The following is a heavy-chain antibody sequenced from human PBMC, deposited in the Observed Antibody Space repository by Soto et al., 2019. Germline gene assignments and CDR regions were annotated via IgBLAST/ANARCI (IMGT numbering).Heavy chain of an antibody. CDR2: IGARDGRT. V-gene: IGHV3-23*01. CDR3: AKGLITGSNLYYALDP. Sequence: GGSLRLSCAASGFIFSNYAMNWVRRAPGKGLEWVSAIGARDGRTLYAESVKGRFTISRDNSRNMVFLQMDGLRVEDTALYFCAKGLITGSNLYYALDPWGQGTTVTVSS. J-gene: IGHJ6*02. CDR1: GFIFSNYA. D-gene: IGHD3-10*01.